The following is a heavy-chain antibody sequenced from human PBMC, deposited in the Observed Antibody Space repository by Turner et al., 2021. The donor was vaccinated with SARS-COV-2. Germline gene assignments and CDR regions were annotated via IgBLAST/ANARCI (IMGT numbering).Heavy chain of an antibody. CDR3: ARHHGSTSGYGHGTDV. CDR2: FSYIGSI. CDR1: GDSISSKS. J-gene: IGHJ6*02. D-gene: IGHD5-12*01. V-gene: IGHV4-59*08. Sequence: VQRQESGPGLVRPSETMSLTGTGSGDSISSKSWSWIRKSQGRGLEWIGYFSYIGSIDYTPTLGGRVTISFDTSKNQLSLNLISMTTADTAVYYCARHHGSTSGYGHGTDVWGQGTAVIVSS.